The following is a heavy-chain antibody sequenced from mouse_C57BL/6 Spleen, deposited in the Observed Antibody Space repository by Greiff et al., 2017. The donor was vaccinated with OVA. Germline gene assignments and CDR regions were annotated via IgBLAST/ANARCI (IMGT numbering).Heavy chain of an antibody. D-gene: IGHD1-1*01. V-gene: IGHV1-52*01. CDR2: IDPSDSET. J-gene: IGHJ3*01. CDR3: ASGYYGFAY. CDR1: GYTFTSYW. Sequence: QVQLKEPGAELVRPGSSVKLSCKASGYTFTSYWMHWVKQRPIQGLEWIGNIDPSDSETHYNQKFKDKATLTVDKSSSTAYMQLSSLTSEDSAVYYCASGYYGFAYWGQGTLVTVSA.